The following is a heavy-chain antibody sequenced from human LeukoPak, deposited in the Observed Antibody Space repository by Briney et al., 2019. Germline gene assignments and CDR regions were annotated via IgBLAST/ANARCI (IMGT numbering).Heavy chain of an antibody. J-gene: IGHJ5*02. V-gene: IGHV3-23*01. Sequence: PGGSLRLSCAASGFTFSSYAMSWVRQAPGKGLEWVSAISGSGGSTYYADSVKGRFTVSRDNSKNTLYLQMNSLRAEDTAVYYCAKDHSPTNYCSSTSCYPKNWFDPWGQGTLVTVSS. CDR3: AKDHSPTNYCSSTSCYPKNWFDP. CDR2: ISGSGGST. D-gene: IGHD2-2*01. CDR1: GFTFSSYA.